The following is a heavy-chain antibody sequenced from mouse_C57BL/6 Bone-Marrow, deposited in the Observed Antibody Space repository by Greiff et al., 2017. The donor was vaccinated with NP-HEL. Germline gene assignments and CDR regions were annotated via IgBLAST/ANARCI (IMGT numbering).Heavy chain of an antibody. V-gene: IGHV1-53*01. CDR2: INPSNGGT. CDR3: ARGGTAQAPFAY. J-gene: IGHJ2*01. Sequence: VQLQQPGTELVRPGASVKLSCKASGYTFTSYWMHWVKQRPGQGLEWIGDINPSNGGTNYYEKFKGKATLTADKSSRTAYMQLSSLTSEDSAVYYCARGGTAQAPFAYWGQGTTLTVSA. D-gene: IGHD3-2*02. CDR1: GYTFTSYW.